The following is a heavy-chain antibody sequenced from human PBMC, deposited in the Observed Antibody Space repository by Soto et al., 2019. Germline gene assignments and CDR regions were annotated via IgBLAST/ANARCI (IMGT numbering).Heavy chain of an antibody. V-gene: IGHV5-10-1*01. Sequence: PGESLKISCKGSGYSFTSYWISWVRQMPGKGLEWMGRIDPSDSYTNYSPSFQGHVTISADKSISTAYLQWSSLKASDTAMYYCARHEGRWLPTLRDYYYGMDVWGQGTTVTVSS. CDR3: ARHEGRWLPTLRDYYYGMDV. J-gene: IGHJ6*02. CDR2: IDPSDSYT. CDR1: GYSFTSYW. D-gene: IGHD4-17*01.